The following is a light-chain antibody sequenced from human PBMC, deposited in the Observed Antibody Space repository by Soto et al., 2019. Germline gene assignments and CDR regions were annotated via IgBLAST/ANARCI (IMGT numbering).Light chain of an antibody. CDR1: SSDVGGYNY. Sequence: QSVLTQPPSASGSPGRSVTISCTGTSSDVGGYNYVSWYQQHPGKAPKLMIYEVSKRPSGVPDRFSGSKSDNTASLTVSGLQAEDEADYYCQSYDSSLSGFYVFGTGTKVTVL. CDR3: QSYDSSLSGFYV. J-gene: IGLJ1*01. CDR2: EVS. V-gene: IGLV2-8*01.